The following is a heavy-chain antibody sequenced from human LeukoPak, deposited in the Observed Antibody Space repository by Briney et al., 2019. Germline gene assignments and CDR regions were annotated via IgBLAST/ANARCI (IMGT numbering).Heavy chain of an antibody. J-gene: IGHJ4*02. CDR2: INQAGSDK. CDR3: AREPVGFDY. V-gene: IGHV3-7*01. D-gene: IGHD2-2*01. CDR1: GFTFSSYS. Sequence: GGSLRLSCAASGFTFSSYSMSWVRQAPGKGLEWVANINQAGSDKYYVDSVKGRFTISRDNAKNSVYLQMNSLRVEDTAVYYCAREPVGFDYWGQGTRVTVSS.